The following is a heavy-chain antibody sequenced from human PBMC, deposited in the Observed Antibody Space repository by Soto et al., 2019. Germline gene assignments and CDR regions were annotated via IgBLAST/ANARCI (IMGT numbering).Heavy chain of an antibody. V-gene: IGHV4-4*07. D-gene: IGHD5-18*01. CDR2: IFSSGST. J-gene: IGHJ4*02. CDR1: GGSINTFY. CDR3: ASEGSYSAYNFAHGIQLWSFDF. Sequence: SETLSLTCTVSGGSINTFYWSWVRQPAGKGLEWIGRIFSSGSTSFNPSLESRVAMSVDTSKNHFSLNLSSVTAADMAVYYCASEGSYSAYNFAHGIQLWSFDFWGQGALVTVSS.